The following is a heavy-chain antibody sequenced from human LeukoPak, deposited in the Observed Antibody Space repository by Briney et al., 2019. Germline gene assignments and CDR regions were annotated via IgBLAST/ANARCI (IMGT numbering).Heavy chain of an antibody. V-gene: IGHV3-30*02. Sequence: PGGSLRLSCAASGFTFSSYGMHWVRQAPGKGLEWVAFIRYDGSNKYYADSVKGRFTISRDNSKNTLYLQMNSLRAEDTAVYYCARTGVKFYGSGSSPHWGQGTLVTVSS. J-gene: IGHJ4*02. CDR2: IRYDGSNK. CDR3: ARTGVKFYGSGSSPH. D-gene: IGHD3-10*01. CDR1: GFTFSSYG.